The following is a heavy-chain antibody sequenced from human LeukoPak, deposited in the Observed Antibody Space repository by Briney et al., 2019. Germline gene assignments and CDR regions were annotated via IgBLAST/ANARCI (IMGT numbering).Heavy chain of an antibody. CDR3: AKEVTAAGTGDY. V-gene: IGHV3-23*01. J-gene: IGHJ4*02. CDR2: ISASGGST. Sequence: GGSLRLSCAASGFTFSSSAMSWVRQVPGKGLEWVSGISASGGSTSYADSVRGRFTISRDNSKNTLYLQMNSLRAEDTAVYYCAKEVTAAGTGDYWGQGTLVTVSS. CDR1: GFTFSSSA. D-gene: IGHD6-13*01.